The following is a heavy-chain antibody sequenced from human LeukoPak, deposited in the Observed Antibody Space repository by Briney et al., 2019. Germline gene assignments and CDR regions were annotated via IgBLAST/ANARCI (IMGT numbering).Heavy chain of an antibody. V-gene: IGHV3-21*01. CDR1: GFTFSSYS. J-gene: IGHJ6*03. D-gene: IGHD3-22*01. CDR3: AREDTMMLCMDV. CDR2: ISSSSSYI. Sequence: GGSLRLSCAASGFTFSSYSMNWVRQAPGKGLEWASSISSSSSYIYYADSVKGRFTISRDNAKNSLYLQMNSLRAEDTAVYYCAREDTMMLCMDVWGKGTTVTVSS.